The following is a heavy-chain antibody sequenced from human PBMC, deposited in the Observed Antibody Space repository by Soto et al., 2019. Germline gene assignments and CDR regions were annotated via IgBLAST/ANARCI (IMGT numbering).Heavy chain of an antibody. CDR3: ERGSVRYSYGHGYDY. D-gene: IGHD5-18*01. J-gene: IGHJ4*02. CDR1: GYTFTSYG. CDR2: ISAYNGNT. Sequence: ASVKVSCKASGYTFTSYGISWVRQAPGQGLEWMGWISAYNGNTNYAQKLQGRVTMTTDTSTSTAYMELRSLRSDDTAVYYCERGSVRYSYGHGYDYWGQGTLVTVSS. V-gene: IGHV1-18*01.